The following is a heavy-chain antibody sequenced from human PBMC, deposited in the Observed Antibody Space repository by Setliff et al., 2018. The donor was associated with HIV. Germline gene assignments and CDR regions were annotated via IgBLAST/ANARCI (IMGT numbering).Heavy chain of an antibody. CDR2: IYYSGSA. CDR3: ARLPEYYAFWIGYYKPDFDS. D-gene: IGHD3-3*01. CDR1: GGSISSFNHY. V-gene: IGHV4-31*03. Sequence: SETLSLTCTVSGGSISSFNHYWNWIRQHPGKGLEWIGYIYYSGSANYNPSLKSRGTISIDTSKNHFSLKLTSVTAADTAVYYCARLPEYYAFWIGYYKPDFDSWGQGTRVTCSS. J-gene: IGHJ3*02.